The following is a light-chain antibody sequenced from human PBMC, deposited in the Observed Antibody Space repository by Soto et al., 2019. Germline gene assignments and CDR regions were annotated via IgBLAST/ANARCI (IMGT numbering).Light chain of an antibody. CDR3: QQRSNWPPYT. V-gene: IGKV3-11*01. Sequence: EIVLTQSQATLSLSPVERTTVSCRASQSVSINLAWFQQRPGQAPRLLLYHASSRATGIPVRFSGRGSGTDFTLTISSLEPGDFAVYYCQQRSNWPPYTFGQGTKLEIK. CDR2: HAS. J-gene: IGKJ2*01. CDR1: QSVSIN.